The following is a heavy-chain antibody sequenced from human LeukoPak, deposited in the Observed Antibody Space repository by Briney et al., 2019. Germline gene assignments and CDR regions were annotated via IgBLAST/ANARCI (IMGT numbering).Heavy chain of an antibody. Sequence: PSEALSLTCTVSGGSISSYYWSWIRQPPGKGLEWIGCIYYSGSTNYNPSLKSRVTISVDTSKNQFSLKLSSVTAADTAVYYCASERRDSSGYYYWGQGTLVTVSS. J-gene: IGHJ4*02. D-gene: IGHD3-22*01. CDR1: GGSISSYY. CDR3: ASERRDSSGYYY. V-gene: IGHV4-59*01. CDR2: IYYSGST.